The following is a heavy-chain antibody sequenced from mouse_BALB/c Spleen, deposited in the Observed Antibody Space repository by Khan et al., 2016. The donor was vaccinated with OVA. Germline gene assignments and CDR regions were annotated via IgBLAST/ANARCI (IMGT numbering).Heavy chain of an antibody. CDR1: GFSLTSYG. D-gene: IGHD2-2*01. CDR3: ARDGRGYDRYFDV. J-gene: IGHJ1*01. V-gene: IGHV2-9*02. CDR2: IWAGGST. Sequence: QVQLKQSGPGLVAPSQSLSITCTVSGFSLTSYGVHWVRQPPGKGLEWLGVIWAGGSTNYNSALMSRLSISKDNSKSQVFLKMNSLQTDDTAMYYCARDGRGYDRYFDVWGAGTTVTVSS.